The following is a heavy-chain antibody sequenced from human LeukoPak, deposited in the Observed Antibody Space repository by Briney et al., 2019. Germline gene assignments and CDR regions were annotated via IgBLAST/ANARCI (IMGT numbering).Heavy chain of an antibody. CDR2: ISWNSGNI. CDR1: GFTFDDYA. CDR3: AKDISSYVRLMDV. J-gene: IGHJ6*02. V-gene: IGHV3-9*01. D-gene: IGHD6-6*01. Sequence: GGSLRLSCAASGFTFDDYAMHWVRQAPGKGLEWVAGISWNSGNIGYADSVRGRFTISRDNAKNSLYLQINSLRAEDTALYYCAKDISSYVRLMDVWGQGTTVTVPS.